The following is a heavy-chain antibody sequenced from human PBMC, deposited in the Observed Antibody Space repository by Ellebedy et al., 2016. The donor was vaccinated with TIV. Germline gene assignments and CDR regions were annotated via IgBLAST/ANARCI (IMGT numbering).Heavy chain of an antibody. D-gene: IGHD5-18*01. CDR3: VRMDTAMAYFDY. CDR1: GDSVSSNSAA. V-gene: IGHV6-1*01. J-gene: IGHJ4*02. Sequence: SETLSLTXAISGDSVSSNSAAWNWIRQSPSRGLEWLGRTYYRSKWYNDYAVSVKSRITINPDISKNQFSLQLNSVTPEDTAVYYCVRMDTAMAYFDYWGQGTLVTVSS. CDR2: TYYRSKWYN.